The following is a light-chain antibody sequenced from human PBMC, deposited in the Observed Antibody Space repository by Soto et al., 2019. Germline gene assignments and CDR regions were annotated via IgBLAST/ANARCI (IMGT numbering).Light chain of an antibody. CDR3: QQYNNWPRT. Sequence: ELVMTQSPATPSLSPRERPTLSCRASQSVNSNLAWYQQKAGQAPRLLIYGTSTRATGIPARFSGSGSGTDFTLTISSLQFEDFAVYYCQQYNNWPRTFGQGTKVDIK. J-gene: IGKJ1*01. V-gene: IGKV3-15*01. CDR2: GTS. CDR1: QSVNSN.